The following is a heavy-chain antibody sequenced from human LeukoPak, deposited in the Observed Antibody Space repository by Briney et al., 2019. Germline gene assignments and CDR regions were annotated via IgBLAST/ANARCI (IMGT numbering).Heavy chain of an antibody. CDR2: IYTSGST. CDR3: ARHRQKRYCSSTSCPNHPFDY. CDR1: GASISNYY. V-gene: IGHV4-4*07. D-gene: IGHD2-2*01. J-gene: IGHJ4*02. Sequence: PSETLSLTCTVSGASISNYYCSWIRQPAGKGLEWIGRIYTSGSTNYNPSLQSRVTISVDTSKNQFSLKLSSVTAADTAVYYCARHRQKRYCSSTSCPNHPFDYWGQGTLVTVSS.